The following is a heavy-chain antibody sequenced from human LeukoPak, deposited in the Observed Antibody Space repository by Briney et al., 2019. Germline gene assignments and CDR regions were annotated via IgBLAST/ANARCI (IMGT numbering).Heavy chain of an antibody. V-gene: IGHV1-2*02. CDR2: INPNSGGT. J-gene: IGHJ4*02. D-gene: IGHD6-6*01. Sequence: ASVKVSCKASGGTFSSYAISWLRQAPGQGLEWMRWINPNSGGTNYAQKFQGRVTMTRDQSISTAYMELSRLRSDDTAVYYCAREPLGIAARASLGYWGQGTLVTVSS. CDR1: GGTFSSYA. CDR3: AREPLGIAARASLGY.